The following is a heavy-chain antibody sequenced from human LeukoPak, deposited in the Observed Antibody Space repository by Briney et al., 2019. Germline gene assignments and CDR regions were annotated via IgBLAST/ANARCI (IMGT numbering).Heavy chain of an antibody. J-gene: IGHJ4*02. CDR3: AREQVTTVTSFYDF. CDR1: GYTFTSYL. V-gene: IGHV1-3*01. D-gene: IGHD4-17*01. CDR2: ISVGNGNT. Sequence: ASVKVSCKASGYTFTSYLIHWVRQAPGQGLEWMGWISVGNGNTENSQKFQGRVTISRDTSASTAYMELSSLRSEDTAVYYCAREQVTTVTSFYDFWGQGTLVTVSS.